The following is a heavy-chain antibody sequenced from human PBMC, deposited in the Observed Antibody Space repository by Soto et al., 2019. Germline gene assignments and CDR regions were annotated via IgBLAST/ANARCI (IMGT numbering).Heavy chain of an antibody. Sequence: GGSLRLSCAASGFTISSYAMSWVRQAPGKGLEWLSDVSGTGYRTSYADSVKGRFTVSRDNSKNTLYLEMNSLRVDDTAVYYCARDGYNFVAFDYWGQGT. CDR1: GFTISSYA. CDR3: ARDGYNFVAFDY. V-gene: IGHV3-23*01. J-gene: IGHJ4*02. D-gene: IGHD5-12*01. CDR2: VSGTGYRT.